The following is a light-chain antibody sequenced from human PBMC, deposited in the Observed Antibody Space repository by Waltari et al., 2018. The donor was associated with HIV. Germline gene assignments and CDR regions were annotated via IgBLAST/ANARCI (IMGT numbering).Light chain of an antibody. CDR1: RSNIGKNF. J-gene: IGLJ3*02. CDR3: ATWDDSLSGWV. V-gene: IGLV1-47*01. CDR2: RNE. Sequence: QSVLTQPPSASGTPGQRVTISCSGSRSNIGKNFIYWYQQFPGTAPKLLIYRNEQRPLGVPDRLSGPKSGTSASLAISGLRSEDEADYYCATWDDSLSGWVFGGGTKLTVL.